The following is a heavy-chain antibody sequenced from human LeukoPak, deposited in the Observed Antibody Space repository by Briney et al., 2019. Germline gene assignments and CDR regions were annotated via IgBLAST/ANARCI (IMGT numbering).Heavy chain of an antibody. CDR3: ARVAPDDSAFDY. CDR1: GGSISSGGYY. Sequence: SETLSLTCTVSGGSISSGGYYWSWIRQHPGKGLEWIGYIYYSGSIYYDPSLKSRATISVDTSKKHFSLMLSSVTAADTAVYYCARVAPDDSAFDYWGQGALVTVSS. CDR2: IYYSGSI. V-gene: IGHV4-31*03. J-gene: IGHJ4*02. D-gene: IGHD2-21*02.